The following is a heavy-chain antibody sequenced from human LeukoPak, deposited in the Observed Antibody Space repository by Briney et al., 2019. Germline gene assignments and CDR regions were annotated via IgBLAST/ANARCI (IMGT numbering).Heavy chain of an antibody. CDR2: MYSGGGT. D-gene: IGHD1-1*01. J-gene: IGHJ4*02. CDR1: GFIVTRNY. CDR3: ARYDNGKDYFDY. Sequence: GGSLRLSCAASGFIVTRNYVSWVRKAPGRGLEWVSLMYSGGGTSYADSVKGRFTISRDTSKNTLYLQMSSLRAEDTALYYCARYDNGKDYFDYWGQGTLVTVSS. V-gene: IGHV3-53*01.